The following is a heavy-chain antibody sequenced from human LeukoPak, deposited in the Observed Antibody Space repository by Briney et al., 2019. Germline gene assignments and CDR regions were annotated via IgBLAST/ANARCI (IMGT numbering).Heavy chain of an antibody. D-gene: IGHD3-22*01. V-gene: IGHV3-33*01. J-gene: IGHJ4*02. Sequence: GVSLRLSCAASGFTFSSYGMHWVRQAPGKGQEWVAVIWYDGSNKYYADSVKGRFTISRDNSKNTLYLQMNSLRAEDTAVYYCARGDYYDSSGYYSDYWGQGTLVTVSS. CDR3: ARGDYYDSSGYYSDY. CDR1: GFTFSSYG. CDR2: IWYDGSNK.